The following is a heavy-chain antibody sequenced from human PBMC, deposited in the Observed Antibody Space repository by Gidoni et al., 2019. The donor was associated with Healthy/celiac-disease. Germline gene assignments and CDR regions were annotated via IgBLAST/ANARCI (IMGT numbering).Heavy chain of an antibody. Sequence: QVQLVQSGAEVKKPGASVTVSCKVSGSTLTDLSMHWVRQAPGKGLEWMGGCDPEDGETIYAQKFQGRVTMTEDTSTDTAYMELSSLRSEDTAVYYCATRRGYSYGWDYWGQGTLVTVSS. V-gene: IGHV1-24*01. CDR1: GSTLTDLS. D-gene: IGHD5-18*01. CDR3: ATRRGYSYGWDY. CDR2: CDPEDGET. J-gene: IGHJ4*02.